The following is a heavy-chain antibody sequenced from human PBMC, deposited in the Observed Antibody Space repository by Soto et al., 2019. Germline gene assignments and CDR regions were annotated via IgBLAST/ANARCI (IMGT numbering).Heavy chain of an antibody. Sequence: QITLKESGPTLVKPTQTLTLTCTFSGFSLSTSGVGVGWIRQPPGKALEWLALIYWDDDKRYSPSLKSRLTITKDTSKNQVVLTMTNMDPVDTAPYYCAHNEFTMVRGVLFDYWGQGTLVTVSS. CDR3: AHNEFTMVRGVLFDY. D-gene: IGHD3-10*01. CDR1: GFSLSTSGVG. CDR2: IYWDDDK. J-gene: IGHJ4*02. V-gene: IGHV2-5*02.